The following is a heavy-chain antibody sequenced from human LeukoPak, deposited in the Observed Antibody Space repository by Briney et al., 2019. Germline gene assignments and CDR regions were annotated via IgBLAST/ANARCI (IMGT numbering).Heavy chain of an antibody. D-gene: IGHD2-2*01. CDR2: IYYSGST. J-gene: IGHJ6*03. CDR1: GGSFSGYY. Sequence: ASETLSLTCAVYGGSFSGYYWSWIRQPPGKGLEWIGYIYYSGSTNYNPSLKSRVTISVDTSKNQFSLKLSSVTAADTAVYYCARAVRRKGYDMDVWGKGTTVTVSS. V-gene: IGHV4-59*01. CDR3: ARAVRRKGYDMDV.